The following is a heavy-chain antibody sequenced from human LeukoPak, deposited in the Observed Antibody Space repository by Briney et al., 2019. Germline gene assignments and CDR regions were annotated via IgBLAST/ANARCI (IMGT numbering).Heavy chain of an antibody. CDR1: GFTFSSYA. V-gene: IGHV3-30-3*01. D-gene: IGHD3-22*01. CDR2: ISYDGSNK. CDR3: AREVVDYYDSSGYPFDY. Sequence: GRSLRLSCAASGFTFSSYAMHWVRQAPGKGLEWVAVISYDGSNKYYADSVKGRFTISRDNSKNTLYLQMNSLRAEDTAVYYCAREVVDYYDSSGYPFDYWGQGTLVTVSS. J-gene: IGHJ4*02.